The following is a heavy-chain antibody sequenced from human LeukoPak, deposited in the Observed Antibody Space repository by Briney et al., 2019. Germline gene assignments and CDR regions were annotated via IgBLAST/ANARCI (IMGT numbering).Heavy chain of an antibody. CDR1: GFTFTNYD. CDR2: ISPSGDST. Sequence: PGGPLRLSCVASGFTFTNYDLSWVRQAPGKGLDWVSGISPSGDSTYYADSVKGRFTISRDNFKNTVYLQMNSLRAEDTAVYYCAKKMIVAIKETSRARGQGTLVTVSS. J-gene: IGHJ4*02. D-gene: IGHD3-22*01. V-gene: IGHV3-23*01. CDR3: AKKMIVAIKETSRA.